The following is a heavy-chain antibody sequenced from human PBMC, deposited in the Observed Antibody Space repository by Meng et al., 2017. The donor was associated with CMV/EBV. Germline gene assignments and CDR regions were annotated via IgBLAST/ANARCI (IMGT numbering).Heavy chain of an antibody. CDR2: ISSSGSTI. Sequence: GGSLRFSCAASGFTFSDYYMSWIRQAPGKGLEWVSYISSSGSTIYYADSVKGRFTISRDNAKNSLYLQMNSLRAEDTAVYYCARALVRTSPPDYWGQGTLVTVSS. V-gene: IGHV3-11*04. J-gene: IGHJ4*02. CDR1: GFTFSDYY. CDR3: ARALVRTSPPDY. D-gene: IGHD6-6*01.